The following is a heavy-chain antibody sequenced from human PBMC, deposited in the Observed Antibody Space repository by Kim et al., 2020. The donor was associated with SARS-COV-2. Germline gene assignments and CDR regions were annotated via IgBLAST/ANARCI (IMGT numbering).Heavy chain of an antibody. CDR2: ICTSGSTT. D-gene: IGHD3-10*01. CDR1: GFTFSDYT. J-gene: IGHJ4*02. CDR3: VRGVSDY. Sequence: GGSLRLSCAASGFTFSDYTMHWVRQAPGKGLEWVADICTSGSTTYYADSVKGRFTISRDSSKNTLYLQMNSLRAEDTAVYYCVRGVSDYWYQG. V-gene: IGHV3-30-3*01.